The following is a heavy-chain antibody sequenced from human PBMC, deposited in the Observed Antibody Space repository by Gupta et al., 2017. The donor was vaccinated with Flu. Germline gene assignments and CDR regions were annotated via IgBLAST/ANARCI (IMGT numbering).Heavy chain of an antibody. CDR1: GFTFSSYA. CDR2: ISGSGGST. V-gene: IGHV3-23*01. D-gene: IGHD5-12*01. CDR3: ARKNVDIVATISQGFDP. J-gene: IGHJ5*02. Sequence: EVQLLESGGGLVQPGGSLRLSCAASGFTFSSYAMSWVRQAPGKGLEWVSAISGSGGSTYYADSVKGRFTISRDNSKNTLYLQMNSLRAEDTAVYYCARKNVDIVATISQGFDPWGQGTLVTVSS.